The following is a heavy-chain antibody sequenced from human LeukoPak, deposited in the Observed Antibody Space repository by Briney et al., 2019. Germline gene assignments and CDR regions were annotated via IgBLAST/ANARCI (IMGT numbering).Heavy chain of an antibody. CDR1: GFTFSSYS. CDR3: ARDRTMYYDILTGYYSPHPFDY. V-gene: IGHV3-21*01. CDR2: ISNSSSYI. J-gene: IGHJ4*02. Sequence: PGGSLRLSCAASGFTFSSYSMNWARQAPEKALELLSSISNSSSYIYYADSVKRRFTISRDNAKNSLYVQMNRLRAEDTAVYYWARDRTMYYDILTGYYSPHPFDYWGQGTLVTVSS. D-gene: IGHD3-9*01.